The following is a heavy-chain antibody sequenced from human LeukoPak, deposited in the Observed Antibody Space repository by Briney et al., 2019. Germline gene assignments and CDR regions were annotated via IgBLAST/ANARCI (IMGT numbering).Heavy chain of an antibody. Sequence: GGSLRLSCAASGFIFATHGMTWVRQTPGKGLEWVSATNPADGVTYYADSVKGRFTISRDNTKNSLYLQMNSLRVEDTAVYYCAKGYRFFDFWGHGALVTVSS. D-gene: IGHD2-2*02. CDR1: GFIFATHG. CDR2: TNPADGVT. CDR3: AKGYRFFDF. V-gene: IGHV3-23*01. J-gene: IGHJ4*01.